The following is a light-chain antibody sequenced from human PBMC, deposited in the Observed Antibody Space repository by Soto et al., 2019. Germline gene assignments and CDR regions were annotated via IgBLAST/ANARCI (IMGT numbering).Light chain of an antibody. V-gene: IGKV3-20*01. Sequence: EIVLTQSPGTLSLSPGERATLSCRASQSVSSSYLAWYQQKPGQAPRLLIYGASSRATGIPDRFSGSGSGTDFTLTISRLEPEEFAVYYWQQYGSSPPITFGGGTKVEIK. CDR1: QSVSSSY. CDR3: QQYGSSPPIT. J-gene: IGKJ4*01. CDR2: GAS.